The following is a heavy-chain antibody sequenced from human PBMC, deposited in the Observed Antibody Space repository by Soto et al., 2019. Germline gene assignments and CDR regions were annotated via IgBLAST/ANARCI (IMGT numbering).Heavy chain of an antibody. CDR3: ASVWDYYDSSGYDY. D-gene: IGHD3-22*01. Sequence: QVQLVQSGAEVKKPGASVKVSCKASGYTFTSYGISWVRQAPGQGLEWMGWISAYNGNTNYAQKLQGRVTMTTDTPPSKAYMELRSLRSEDTAGYYCASVWDYYDSSGYDYWGQGTLVTVSS. CDR1: GYTFTSYG. J-gene: IGHJ4*02. CDR2: ISAYNGNT. V-gene: IGHV1-18*01.